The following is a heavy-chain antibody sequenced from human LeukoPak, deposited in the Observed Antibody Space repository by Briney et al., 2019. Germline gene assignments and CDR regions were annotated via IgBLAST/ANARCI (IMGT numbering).Heavy chain of an antibody. J-gene: IGHJ4*02. Sequence: GGSLRLSCIGTGFSFSSDAMGWVRQAPGKGLEWVSVIRGSGGSTYYADSVKGRFTISRDNSKNTLYLQMDSLRVEDTAVYYCAKDRGRTWVQVANWGQGTLVTVSS. CDR2: IRGSGGST. V-gene: IGHV3-23*01. CDR1: GFSFSSDA. D-gene: IGHD2-15*01. CDR3: AKDRGRTWVQVAN.